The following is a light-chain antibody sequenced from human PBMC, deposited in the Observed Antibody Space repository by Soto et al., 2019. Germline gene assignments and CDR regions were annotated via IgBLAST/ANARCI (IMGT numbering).Light chain of an antibody. CDR1: SSNIGSNT. CDR2: RTN. V-gene: IGLV1-47*01. J-gene: IGLJ1*01. Sequence: QSVLTQPPSASGTPGQRVTISCSGSSSNIGSNTVNWYQQLPGTAPKLLIYRTNQRPSGVPERFSASKSGTSASLAISGLRSEDEADYYCAAWDDSLSGLVFGTGTKVTVL. CDR3: AAWDDSLSGLV.